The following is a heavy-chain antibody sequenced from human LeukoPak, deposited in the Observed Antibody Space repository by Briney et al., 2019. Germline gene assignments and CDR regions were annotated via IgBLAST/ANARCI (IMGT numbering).Heavy chain of an antibody. D-gene: IGHD1-26*01. V-gene: IGHV4-39*01. J-gene: IGHJ4*02. CDR1: GDSIISDTYY. CDR3: ASLRERSYYARGFDY. CDR2: LYYSGA. Sequence: SETLSLTCTVSGDSIISDTYYWGWIRQPPGKGLEWIGTLYYSGASYNPSLESRVTISVDSPTKQYSLKLSSVTAADTAVYYCASLRERSYYARGFDYWGQGTLVTVSS.